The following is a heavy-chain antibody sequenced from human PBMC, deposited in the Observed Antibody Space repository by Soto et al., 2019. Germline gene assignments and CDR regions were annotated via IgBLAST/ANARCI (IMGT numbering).Heavy chain of an antibody. Sequence: QVQLVQSGAEVKKPGSSVKVSCKASGGTFSSYTISWVRQAPGQGLEWMGRIIPILGIANYAQKFQGRVTITADKSTSTAYMELSSLRSEDTAVYYCARERIVVVPAANSGTPYFDYWGQGTLVTVSS. D-gene: IGHD2-2*01. CDR1: GGTFSSYT. CDR3: ARERIVVVPAANSGTPYFDY. CDR2: IIPILGIA. V-gene: IGHV1-69*08. J-gene: IGHJ4*02.